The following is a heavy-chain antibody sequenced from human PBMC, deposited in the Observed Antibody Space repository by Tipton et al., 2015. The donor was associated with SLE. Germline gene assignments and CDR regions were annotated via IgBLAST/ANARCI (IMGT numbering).Heavy chain of an antibody. D-gene: IGHD3-10*01. V-gene: IGHV4-61*05. CDR2: IYYSGST. Sequence: TLSLTCTVSGGSISSSTYYWGWIRQPPGKGLEWIGYIYYSGSTNYNPSLKSRVTISVDTSKNQFSLKLSSVTAADTAVYYCARVSYYYGSGSYSSGAFDIWGQGTMVTVSS. CDR3: ARVSYYYGSGSYSSGAFDI. CDR1: GGSISSSTYY. J-gene: IGHJ3*02.